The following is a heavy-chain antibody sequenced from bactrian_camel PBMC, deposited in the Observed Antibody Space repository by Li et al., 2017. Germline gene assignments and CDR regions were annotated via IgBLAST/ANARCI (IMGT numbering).Heavy chain of an antibody. CDR3: AVTRFSLIGWIFSRASYQY. V-gene: IGHV3S1*01. CDR2: IGAGAETA. Sequence: VQLVESGGGSVQAGGSLTLSCAAGRYTYKRNCMGWLRQRPGKDREALAVIGAGAETAEYADSVKGRFTLSRDSAKKTLFLQMNAQKPEDTAMYYCAVTRFSLIGWIFSRASYQYWGQGTQVTVS. CDR1: RYTYKRNC. D-gene: IGHD1*01. J-gene: IGHJ4*01.